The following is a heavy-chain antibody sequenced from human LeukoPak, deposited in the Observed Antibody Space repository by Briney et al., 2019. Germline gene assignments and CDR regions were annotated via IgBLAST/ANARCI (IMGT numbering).Heavy chain of an antibody. J-gene: IGHJ4*02. Sequence: GGSLRLPRVASGFTFSSYAMSWVRQAPGKGLEWVSAISGSGSSGGSTYYADSVKGRFTISRDNSKNTLYLQMNSLRAEDTAVYYCAKSGYNRFDYWGQGTLVTVSS. D-gene: IGHD5-24*01. CDR3: AKSGYNRFDY. CDR2: ISGSGSSGGST. V-gene: IGHV3-23*01. CDR1: GFTFSSYA.